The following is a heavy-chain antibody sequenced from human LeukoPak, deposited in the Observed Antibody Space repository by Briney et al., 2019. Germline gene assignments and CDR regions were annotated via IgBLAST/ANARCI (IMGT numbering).Heavy chain of an antibody. CDR1: GVSLSSHG. CDR3: ARNQQLGGHSYYYYGMDV. CDR2: ISGGGVTT. V-gene: IGHV3-23*01. Sequence: KAGGSLRLSCVVSGVSLSSHGMHWVRQAPGKGLEWVSGISGGGVTTYYADSVKGRFTISRDNSKNTLYLQMNSLRADDTAIYYCARNQQLGGHSYYYYGMDVWGQGTTVTVSS. D-gene: IGHD3-16*01. J-gene: IGHJ6*02.